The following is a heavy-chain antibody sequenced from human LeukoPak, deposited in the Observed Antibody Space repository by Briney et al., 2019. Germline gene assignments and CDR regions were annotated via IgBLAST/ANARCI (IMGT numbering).Heavy chain of an antibody. CDR2: ISYDGSNK. V-gene: IGHV3-30-3*01. CDR3: AKGRSYHDY. CDR1: GFTFSSYA. Sequence: GGSLRLSCAASGFTFSSYAMHWVRQAPGKGLEWVAVISYDGSNKYYADSVKGRFTISRDNSKNTLYLQMNSLRAEDTAVYYCAKGRSYHDYWGQGTLVTVSS. D-gene: IGHD1-26*01. J-gene: IGHJ4*02.